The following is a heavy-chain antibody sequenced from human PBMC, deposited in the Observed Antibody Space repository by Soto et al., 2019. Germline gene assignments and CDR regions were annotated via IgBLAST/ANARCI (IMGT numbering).Heavy chain of an antibody. CDR3: ANQERVYNWNDGRAFDI. Sequence: EVQLLESGGGLVQPGGSLRLSCAASGFTFSSYAMSWVRQAPGKGLEWVSAISGSGGSTYYADSVKGRFTISRDNSKNTLYLQMNSLRAEDTAVYYCANQERVYNWNDGRAFDIWGQGTMVTVSS. V-gene: IGHV3-23*01. D-gene: IGHD1-20*01. CDR2: ISGSGGST. J-gene: IGHJ3*02. CDR1: GFTFSSYA.